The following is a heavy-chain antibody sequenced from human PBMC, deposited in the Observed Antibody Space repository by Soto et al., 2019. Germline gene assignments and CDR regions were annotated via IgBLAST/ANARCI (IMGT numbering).Heavy chain of an antibody. V-gene: IGHV3-33*01. Sequence: QVQLVESGGGVVQPGRSLRLSCAASGFTFSSYGMHWVRQAPGKGREWVAVIWYDGSNKYYADSVKGRFTISRDKSKKTLYLQMNSLRAEDTAVYYCAIDPRGGYYGMDVWDQGTTVTVSS. CDR2: IWYDGSNK. CDR3: AIDPRGGYYGMDV. D-gene: IGHD2-15*01. CDR1: GFTFSSYG. J-gene: IGHJ6*02.